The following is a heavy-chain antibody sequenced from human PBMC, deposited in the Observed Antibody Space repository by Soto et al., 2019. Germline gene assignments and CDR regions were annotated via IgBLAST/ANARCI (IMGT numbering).Heavy chain of an antibody. V-gene: IGHV3-30*18. J-gene: IGHJ5*02. D-gene: IGHD2-15*01. CDR3: AKDPHNGGNT. CDR2: ISYDGSNK. Sequence: PGGSLRLSCAASGFTFSSYGMHWVRQAPGKGLEWVAVISYDGSNKYYADSVKGRFTISRDNSKNTLYLQMNSLRAEDTAVYYCAKDPHNGGNTWGQGTLVTVSS. CDR1: GFTFSSYG.